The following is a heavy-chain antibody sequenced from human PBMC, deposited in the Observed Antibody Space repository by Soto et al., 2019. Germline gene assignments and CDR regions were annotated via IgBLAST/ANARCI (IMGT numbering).Heavy chain of an antibody. Sequence: TLSLTCSVSCGAISSYYWSWIRRRPGKALEWIGYIYYSRSTTYTPSLKSRLTISVDTSNNQFSPKLSSVTAADTAVYYCARARVGLGQLWYYYYGMDVWGQGTTVTVSS. D-gene: IGHD5-18*01. CDR2: IYYSRST. CDR1: CGAISSYY. V-gene: IGHV4-59*01. J-gene: IGHJ6*02. CDR3: ARARVGLGQLWYYYYGMDV.